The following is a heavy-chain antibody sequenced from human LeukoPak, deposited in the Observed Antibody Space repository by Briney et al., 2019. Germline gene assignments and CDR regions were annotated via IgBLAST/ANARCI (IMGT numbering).Heavy chain of an antibody. Sequence: GASVKVSCKASGYTFTGYYMHWVRQAPGQGLEWMGWINPNSGGTNYAQKFQGRVTMTRDTSISTAYMELSSLRSEDTAVYYCAREAQERWLQRTWFDPWGQGTLVTVSS. J-gene: IGHJ5*02. CDR3: AREAQERWLQRTWFDP. V-gene: IGHV1-2*02. CDR2: INPNSGGT. CDR1: GYTFTGYY. D-gene: IGHD5-24*01.